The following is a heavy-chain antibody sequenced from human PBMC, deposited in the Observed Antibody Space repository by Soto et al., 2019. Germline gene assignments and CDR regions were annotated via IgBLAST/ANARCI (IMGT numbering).Heavy chain of an antibody. D-gene: IGHD2-2*02. Sequence: GESLKISCKGSGYSFTSYWIGWVRQMPGKGLEWMGIIYPGDSDTRYSPSFQGQVTISADKSISTAYLQWSSLKASDTAMYYCATLRYYTQQRDPGKVAFDIWGQGTMVTVSS. J-gene: IGHJ3*02. V-gene: IGHV5-51*01. CDR1: GYSFTSYW. CDR3: ATLRYYTQQRDPGKVAFDI. CDR2: IYPGDSDT.